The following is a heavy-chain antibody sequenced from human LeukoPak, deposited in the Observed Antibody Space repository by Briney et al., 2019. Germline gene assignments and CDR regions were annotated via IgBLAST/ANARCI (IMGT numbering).Heavy chain of an antibody. CDR2: IYYSGST. Sequence: SETLSLTCTVSGGSISSYYWSWIRHPPGKGLEWIGYIYYSGSTTYSPSLKSRVTISVDTSKKQFSLKLRSVTAADTAVYYCARDIGGSYYFHYWGQGTLVTVSS. D-gene: IGHD1-26*01. V-gene: IGHV4-59*01. CDR1: GGSISSYY. CDR3: ARDIGGSYYFHY. J-gene: IGHJ4*02.